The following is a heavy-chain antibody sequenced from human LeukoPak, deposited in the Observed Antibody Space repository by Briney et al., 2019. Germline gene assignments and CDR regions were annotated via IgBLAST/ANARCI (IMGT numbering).Heavy chain of an antibody. CDR1: GGSISSYY. Sequence: PSETLSLTCTVSGGSISSYYWSWIRQPPGEGLEWIGYIYYSGSTNYNTSLKSRVTISVDTSKNQFSLKLSSVTAADTAVYYCASSTYYYDSSGYYYAIFDYWGQGTLVTVSS. CDR3: ASSTYYYDSSGYYYAIFDY. J-gene: IGHJ4*02. CDR2: IYYSGST. V-gene: IGHV4-59*01. D-gene: IGHD3-22*01.